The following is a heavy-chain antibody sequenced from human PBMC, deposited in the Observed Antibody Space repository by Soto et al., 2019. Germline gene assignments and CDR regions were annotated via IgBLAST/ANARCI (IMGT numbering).Heavy chain of an antibody. J-gene: IGHJ6*02. CDR3: ARDHRSIGDYYGIDV. V-gene: IGHV4-31*03. D-gene: IGHD6-25*01. Sequence: PSETLSLTCSVSGDSISSSGFFWSWIRQQPGKALEWIGYIHYTGSTSYNPSLKSRLAISLDASKNQFSLSLSSVTSADTAVYYCARDHRSIGDYYGIDVWGQGTTVTVSS. CDR2: IHYTGST. CDR1: GDSISSSGFF.